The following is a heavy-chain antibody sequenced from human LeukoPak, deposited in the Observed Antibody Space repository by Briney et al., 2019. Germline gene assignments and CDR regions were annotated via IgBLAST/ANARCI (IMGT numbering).Heavy chain of an antibody. CDR1: GFTFSNAW. V-gene: IGHV3-15*01. CDR3: ARAPVTSCRGAFCYPFDI. J-gene: IGHJ4*02. Sequence: GGSLRLSCAASGFTFSNAWMSWVRQAPGKGLEWVGRIKSKTDGGTTDYAAPVKGRFTISRDDSKNTLYLQMNSLRADDAAVYYCARAPVTSCRGAFCYPFDIWGQGTLVIVSS. D-gene: IGHD2-15*01. CDR2: IKSKTDGGTT.